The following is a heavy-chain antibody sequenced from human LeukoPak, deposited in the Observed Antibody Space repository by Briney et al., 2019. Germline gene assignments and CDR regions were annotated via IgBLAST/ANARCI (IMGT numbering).Heavy chain of an antibody. CDR1: GFTFSSYA. V-gene: IGHV3-23*01. D-gene: IGHD3-3*01. Sequence: GGSLRLSCAASGFTFSSYAMSWVRQAPGKGLEWVSAISGSGGSTYYADSVKGRFTISRDNSKKTLYLQITNLRAEDTAVYYCAGFGVARIDYWGQGTLVTVSS. CDR2: ISGSGGST. J-gene: IGHJ4*02. CDR3: AGFGVARIDY.